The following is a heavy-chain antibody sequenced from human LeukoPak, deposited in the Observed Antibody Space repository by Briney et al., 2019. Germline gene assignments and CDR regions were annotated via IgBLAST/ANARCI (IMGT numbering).Heavy chain of an antibody. D-gene: IGHD6-19*01. Sequence: GESLKISCKGSGYSFSIHWIAWVRQMPGRGLEWMGIIYPYDSDTRFSPSFQGQVTISVDKSINTAYLQWGSLKASDTAMCYCARSYSSGWELDYWGQGTLVTVSS. CDR2: IYPYDSDT. J-gene: IGHJ4*02. CDR1: GYSFSIHW. CDR3: ARSYSSGWELDY. V-gene: IGHV5-51*01.